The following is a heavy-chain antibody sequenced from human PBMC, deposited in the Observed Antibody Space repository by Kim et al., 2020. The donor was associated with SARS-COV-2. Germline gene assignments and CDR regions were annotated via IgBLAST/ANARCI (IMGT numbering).Heavy chain of an antibody. CDR3: ARGVGYYDSSGYYFDYYYYGVDV. Sequence: GGSLRLSCAASGFNFSAYYMSWIRQAPGKGLEWVSYISSSSSYTNYADSVKGRFTISRDNAKNSLYLQMNSLRAEDTAVYYCARGVGYYDSSGYYFDYYYYGVDVWGQGTTVTVSS. J-gene: IGHJ6*02. D-gene: IGHD3-22*01. CDR2: ISSSSSYT. V-gene: IGHV3-11*06. CDR1: GFNFSAYY.